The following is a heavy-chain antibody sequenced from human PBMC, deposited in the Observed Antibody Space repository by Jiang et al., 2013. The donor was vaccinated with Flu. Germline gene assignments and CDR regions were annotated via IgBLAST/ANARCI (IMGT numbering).Heavy chain of an antibody. CDR1: GFTFSSYS. Sequence: RLSCAASGFTFSSYSMNWVRQAPGKGLEWVSSISSSSSYIYYADSVKGRFTISRDNAKNSLYLQMNSLRAEDTAVYYCARGGYSSGWYDGPRVDPWGQGTLVTVSS. CDR3: ARGGYSSGWYDGPRVDP. CDR2: ISSSSSYI. V-gene: IGHV3-21*01. D-gene: IGHD6-19*01. J-gene: IGHJ5*02.